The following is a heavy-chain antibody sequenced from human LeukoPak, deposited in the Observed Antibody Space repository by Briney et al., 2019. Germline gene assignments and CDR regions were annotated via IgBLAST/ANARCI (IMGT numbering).Heavy chain of an antibody. CDR2: ISWNSGSI. CDR1: GFTFDDYA. D-gene: IGHD4-23*01. CDR3: AKARGRWAGYAFDI. Sequence: PGGSLRLSCAASGFTFDDYAMHWVRQAPGKGLEWVSGISWNSGSIGYADSVKGRFTISRDNAKNSLYLQMNSLRAEDTALYYCAKARGRWAGYAFDIWGQGTMVTVSS. V-gene: IGHV3-9*01. J-gene: IGHJ3*02.